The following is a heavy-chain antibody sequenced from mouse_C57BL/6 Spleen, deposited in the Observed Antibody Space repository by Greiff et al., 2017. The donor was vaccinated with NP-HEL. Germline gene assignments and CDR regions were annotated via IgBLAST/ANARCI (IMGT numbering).Heavy chain of an antibody. CDR3: ARRAWDTWYFDV. V-gene: IGHV1-64*01. J-gene: IGHJ1*03. CDR1: GYTFTSYW. Sequence: QVQLQQPGAELVKPGASVKLSCKASGYTFTSYWMHWVKQRPGQGLEWIGMIHPNSGSTNYNEKFKSKATLTVDKSSSTAYMQLSSLTSEDAAVYYGARRAWDTWYFDVWGTGTTVTVSS. CDR2: IHPNSGST. D-gene: IGHD4-1*01.